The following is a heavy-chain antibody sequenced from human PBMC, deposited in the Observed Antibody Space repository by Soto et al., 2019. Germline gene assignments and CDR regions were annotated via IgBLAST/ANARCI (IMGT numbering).Heavy chain of an antibody. Sequence: QVQLVESGGGVVQPGRPLRLSCAASGFTFSRYGVHWVRQAPGKGLGGVSFISYDGRRTYYADSVKGRFTISRDNSKDTAFLKMDSLKAEDTAVYSCAKNLLEEPADYYDTKADALDTWGQETMVTVSS. CDR1: GFTFSRYG. D-gene: IGHD3-22*01. V-gene: IGHV3-33*06. CDR2: ISYDGRRT. CDR3: AKNLLEEPADYYDTKADALDT. J-gene: IGHJ3*02.